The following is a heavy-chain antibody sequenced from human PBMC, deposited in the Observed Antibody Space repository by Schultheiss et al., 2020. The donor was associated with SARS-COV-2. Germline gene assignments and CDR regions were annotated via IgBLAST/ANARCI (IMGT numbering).Heavy chain of an antibody. CDR3: ARVRYGDSRRGFDI. J-gene: IGHJ3*02. CDR1: GYTFTNYG. CDR2: VSAYNGNT. Sequence: ASVKVSCKASGYTFTNYGISWVRQAPGQGLEWMGWVSAYNGNTNYAQKLQGRVTMTTDTSTSTAYMELRSLRSDDTAVYYCARVRYGDSRRGFDIWGQGTMVTVSS. D-gene: IGHD4-17*01. V-gene: IGHV1-18*01.